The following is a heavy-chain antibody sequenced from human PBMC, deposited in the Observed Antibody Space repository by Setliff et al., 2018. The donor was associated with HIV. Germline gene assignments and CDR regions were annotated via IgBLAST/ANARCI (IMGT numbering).Heavy chain of an antibody. Sequence: SETLSLTCTVSGGSISTYYWSWIRQPPGKGLEWIGYIYYSGSSNHNPSLKSRVTISVDASKNQFSLRLSSVTAADTAVYSCARDLYYYDSSSYLRWYFDLWGRGTLVTVSS. CDR3: ARDLYYYDSSSYLRWYFDL. V-gene: IGHV4-59*12. D-gene: IGHD3-22*01. CDR2: IYYSGSS. CDR1: GGSISTYY. J-gene: IGHJ2*01.